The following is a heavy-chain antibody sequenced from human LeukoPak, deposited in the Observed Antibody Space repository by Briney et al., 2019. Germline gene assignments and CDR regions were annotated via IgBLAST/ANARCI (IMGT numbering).Heavy chain of an antibody. CDR3: ARRMEWLYHFDY. CDR2: IYYSGST. D-gene: IGHD3-3*01. Sequence: SETLSLTCAVYGESFSGYYWSWIRQPPGKGLEWIGYIYYSGSTNYNPSLKSRVTISVDTSKNQFSLKLSSVTAADTAVYYCARRMEWLYHFDYWGQGTLVTVSS. CDR1: GESFSGYY. J-gene: IGHJ4*02. V-gene: IGHV4-59*01.